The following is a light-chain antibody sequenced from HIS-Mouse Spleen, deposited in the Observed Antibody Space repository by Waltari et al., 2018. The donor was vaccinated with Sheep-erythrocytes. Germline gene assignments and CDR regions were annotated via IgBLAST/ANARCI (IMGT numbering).Light chain of an antibody. CDR1: SSDVGGYNY. CDR2: DVS. CDR3: CSYAGSYTWV. J-gene: IGLJ3*02. V-gene: IGLV2-11*01. Sequence: QSALTQPRPVSGSPGQSVTISCTGTSSDVGGYNYVSWYQQHPGKAPKLMIYDVSKRPSGVPDRFSGSKSGNTASLTISGLQAEDDADYYCCSYAGSYTWVFGGGTKLTVL.